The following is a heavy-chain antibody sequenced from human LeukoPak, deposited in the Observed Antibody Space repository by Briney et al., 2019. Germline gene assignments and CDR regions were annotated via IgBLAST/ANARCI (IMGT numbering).Heavy chain of an antibody. CDR3: AKGWCFDI. CDR1: GFTFSTFW. Sequence: GGSLRLSCVASGFTFSTFWMTWGRQAPGPVLGRVANIKQDGTEKYYVDSVKRRFNISRDNAKNSLYVQMDSLRAEDTAVYYCAKGWCFDIRGQGTMVTVTS. CDR2: IKQDGTEK. J-gene: IGHJ3*02. D-gene: IGHD2-21*01. V-gene: IGHV3-7*01.